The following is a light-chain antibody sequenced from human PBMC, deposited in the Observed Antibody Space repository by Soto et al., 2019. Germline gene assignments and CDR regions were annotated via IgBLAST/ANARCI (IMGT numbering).Light chain of an antibody. CDR2: VAS. CDR3: QKYNSAPWT. Sequence: DIQMTQSPSSLSASVGDRVTITCRASQGISNYLAWYQQQPGKVPKLLIYVASTLQSGVPSRFSGSGSVTDFTLNISSLQPEDVATYYCQKYNSAPWTFGQGTKVDIK. CDR1: QGISNY. V-gene: IGKV1-27*01. J-gene: IGKJ1*01.